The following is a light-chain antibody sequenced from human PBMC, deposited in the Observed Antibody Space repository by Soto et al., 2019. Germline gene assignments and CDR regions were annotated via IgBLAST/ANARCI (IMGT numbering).Light chain of an antibody. J-gene: IGKJ2*01. CDR2: DAS. Sequence: DIQMTQSPSTLSASVGDRVTITCRASQSISSWLAWYQQKPGKAPKLLIYDASSLESGVPSRFSGSGSGTEFTLTITSLQPDDFATYYCQQHTFGQGTKVDIK. CDR1: QSISSW. V-gene: IGKV1-5*01. CDR3: QQHT.